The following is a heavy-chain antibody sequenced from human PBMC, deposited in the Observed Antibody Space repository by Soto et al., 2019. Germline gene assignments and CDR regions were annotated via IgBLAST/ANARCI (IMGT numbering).Heavy chain of an antibody. CDR3: ARGNFYYGLDV. V-gene: IGHV4-34*01. CDR2: FSDSGST. J-gene: IGHJ6*02. Sequence: QVHLQQWGAGLLKPSETLSLICAVSGGSFSGNYWTWIRQPPGKGLEWIGEFSDSGSTNYNPSLKSRVTISEDMSKIQFSLKLSSVIAADTAVYYCARGNFYYGLDVWGQGTAVSVSS. CDR1: GGSFSGNY.